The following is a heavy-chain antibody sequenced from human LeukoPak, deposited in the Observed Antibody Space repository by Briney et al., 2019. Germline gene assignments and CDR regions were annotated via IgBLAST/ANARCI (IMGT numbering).Heavy chain of an antibody. D-gene: IGHD3-3*01. CDR2: INTDGSST. V-gene: IGHV3-74*01. Sequence: GGSLRLSCAASGFTLSSYWMHWVRQAPGKGLVWVSRINTDGSSTSYADSVKGRFTISRDNAKNTLYLQMNSLRAEDTAVYYCASGGLRFLEWLRPTHKTPFDYWGQGTLVTVSS. CDR3: ASGGLRFLEWLRPTHKTPFDY. J-gene: IGHJ4*02. CDR1: GFTLSSYW.